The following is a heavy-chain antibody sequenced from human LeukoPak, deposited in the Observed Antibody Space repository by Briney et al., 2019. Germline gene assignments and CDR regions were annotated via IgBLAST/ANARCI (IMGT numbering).Heavy chain of an antibody. V-gene: IGHV1-2*02. CDR3: ARDLATTSSTTHGLDS. CDR1: GHTFTYYY. CDR2: INPYSGGT. Sequence: ASVKVSCKASGHTFTYYYMHWVRQAPGQGLEWVGWINPYSGGTHFAQTFQGRVTMTRDTSISTAYLELSGLRSDDTAVYYCARDLATTSSTTHGLDSWGQGTLVTVSS. J-gene: IGHJ4*02. D-gene: IGHD5-12*01.